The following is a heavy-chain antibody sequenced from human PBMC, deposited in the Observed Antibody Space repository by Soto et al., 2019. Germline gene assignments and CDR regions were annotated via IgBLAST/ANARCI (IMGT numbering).Heavy chain of an antibody. J-gene: IGHJ4*02. CDR1: GFTFSSYG. D-gene: IGHD5-18*01. CDR3: AKDRFEYSYGYY. V-gene: IGHV3-30*18. Sequence: GGSLRLSCAASGFTFSSYGMHWVRQAPGKGLEWVAVISYDGSNKYYADSVKGRFTISRDNSKNTLYLQMNSLRAEDTAVYYCAKDRFEYSYGYYWGQGTLVTVSS. CDR2: ISYDGSNK.